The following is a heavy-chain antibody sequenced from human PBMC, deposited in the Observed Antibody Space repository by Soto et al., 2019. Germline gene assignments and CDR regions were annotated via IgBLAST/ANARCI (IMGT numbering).Heavy chain of an antibody. J-gene: IGHJ6*02. D-gene: IGHD6-13*01. Sequence: GGSLRLSCGASGFTFSSYSMNWVRQAPGKGLEWVSSISSSSSYIYYADSVKGRFTISRDNAKNSLYLQMNSLRAEDTAVYYCARDHSSLGTDVWGQGTTVTVSS. V-gene: IGHV3-21*01. CDR3: ARDHSSLGTDV. CDR1: GFTFSSYS. CDR2: ISSSSSYI.